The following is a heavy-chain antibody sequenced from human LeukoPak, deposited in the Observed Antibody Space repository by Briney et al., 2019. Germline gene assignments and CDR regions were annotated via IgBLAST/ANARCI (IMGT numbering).Heavy chain of an antibody. J-gene: IGHJ5*02. V-gene: IGHV1-18*01. Sequence: ASVKVSCKASGGTFSSYAISWVRQAPGQGLEWMGRISAYNGNTNYAQKLQGRVTMTTDTSTSTAYMELRSLRSDDTAVYYCARATAGLGWFDPWGQGTLVTVSS. CDR1: GGTFSSYA. CDR3: ARATAGLGWFDP. CDR2: ISAYNGNT. D-gene: IGHD5-24*01.